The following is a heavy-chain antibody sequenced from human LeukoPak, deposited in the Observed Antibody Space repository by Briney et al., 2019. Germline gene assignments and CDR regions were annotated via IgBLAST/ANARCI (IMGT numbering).Heavy chain of an antibody. CDR2: ISGSGGGT. D-gene: IGHD3-22*01. CDR3: AKDHPYYDSTGYYFDY. J-gene: IGHJ4*02. Sequence: GGSLRLSCAASGFTFSSYGMSWVRQAPGKGLEWVSVISGSGGGTYYADSVKGRFTFSRDNSKNTLYLQMNSLRAEDTAVYYCAKDHPYYDSTGYYFDYWGQGTLVTVSS. CDR1: GFTFSSYG. V-gene: IGHV3-23*01.